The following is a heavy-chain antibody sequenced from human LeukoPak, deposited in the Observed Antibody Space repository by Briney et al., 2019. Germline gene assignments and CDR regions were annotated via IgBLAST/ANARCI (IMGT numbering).Heavy chain of an antibody. V-gene: IGHV3-7*01. D-gene: IGHD2-8*02. J-gene: IGHJ5*02. CDR2: IKTDGSET. Sequence: PGGSLRLSCAASGFPFGSYWMSWVRQAPGKGLQWVANIKTDGSETYYLDSVNGRFTICRDNAKNSLYLQMNSLRVEDTAVYYCARSLPGTGSWGQGTLVSVCS. CDR1: GFPFGSYW. CDR3: ARSLPGTGS.